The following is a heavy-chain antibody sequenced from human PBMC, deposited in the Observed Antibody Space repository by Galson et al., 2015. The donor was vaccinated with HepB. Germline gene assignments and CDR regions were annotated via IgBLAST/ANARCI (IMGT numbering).Heavy chain of an antibody. Sequence: SLRLSCAGSGFTFSSYAMNWVRQAPGKGLQWVAQISDSGDTTYNTDSVKGRFTISRDNPKNTVYLQMNSLRADDTAVYYCAKRVVTALYYGLDVWGQGTTVTVSS. J-gene: IGHJ6*02. V-gene: IGHV3-23*01. CDR2: ISDSGDTT. D-gene: IGHD5-18*01. CDR1: GFTFSSYA. CDR3: AKRVVTALYYGLDV.